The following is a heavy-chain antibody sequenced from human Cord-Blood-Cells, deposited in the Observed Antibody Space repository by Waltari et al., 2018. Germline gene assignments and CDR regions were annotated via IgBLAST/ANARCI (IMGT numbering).Heavy chain of an antibody. CDR3: ARDRSIDIVATNWFDP. D-gene: IGHD5-12*01. J-gene: IGHJ5*02. CDR1: GGTFSSYA. Sequence: QVQLVQSGAEVKKPGSSVKVSCKASGGTFSSYAISWVRQAPGQGLEWMGRIIPIFGTANYAQKFQGRVTSTADESTSTAYMELSSLRSEDTAVYYCARDRSIDIVATNWFDPWGQGTLVTVSS. V-gene: IGHV1-69*01. CDR2: IIPIFGTA.